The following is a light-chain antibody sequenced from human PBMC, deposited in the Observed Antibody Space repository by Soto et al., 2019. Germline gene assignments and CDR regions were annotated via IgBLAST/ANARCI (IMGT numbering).Light chain of an antibody. J-gene: IGKJ3*01. CDR1: QSVGPS. Sequence: IQMTQSPSTLSASVGDRVTVTCRASQSVGPSLAWYQQKPGKAPNLLIYGASILETGVPSMFSGSGSGTDFTLTITSLQPDDSATYYCQHYNSFPLTFGPGTKVEIK. CDR2: GAS. V-gene: IGKV1-5*01. CDR3: QHYNSFPLT.